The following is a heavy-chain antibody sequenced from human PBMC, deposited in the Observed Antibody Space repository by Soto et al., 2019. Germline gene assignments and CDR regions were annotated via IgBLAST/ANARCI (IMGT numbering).Heavy chain of an antibody. CDR2: ISYDGNNK. CDR1: GFTFSNYC. V-gene: IGHV3-30*18. D-gene: IGHD2-15*01. Sequence: PGGSLRFSCAASGFTFSNYCMHWVRQAPGKGLEWVSVISYDGNNKYYADSVKGRFTISRDKSKNRVFLQMNSLRTDDTAVFYCAQDPRPHEYFSGGRCYNGFAYWGQGT. CDR3: AQDPRPHEYFSGGRCYNGFAY. J-gene: IGHJ4*02.